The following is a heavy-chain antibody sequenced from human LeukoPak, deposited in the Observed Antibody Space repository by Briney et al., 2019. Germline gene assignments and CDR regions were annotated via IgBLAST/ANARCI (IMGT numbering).Heavy chain of an antibody. CDR3: ARGGQGLWFGELYY. J-gene: IGHJ4*02. CDR1: GFTFSSYG. D-gene: IGHD3-10*01. Sequence: QTGGSLRLPCAASGFTFSSYGMHWVRQAPGKGLEWVAVIWYDGSNKYYADSVKGRFTISRDNSKNTLYLQMNSLRAEDTAVYYCARGGQGLWFGELYYWGQGTLVTVSS. CDR2: IWYDGSNK. V-gene: IGHV3-33*01.